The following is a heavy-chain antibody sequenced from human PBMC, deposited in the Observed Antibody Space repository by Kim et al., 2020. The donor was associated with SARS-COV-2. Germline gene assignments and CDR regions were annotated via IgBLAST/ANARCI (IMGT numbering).Heavy chain of an antibody. CDR1: GFTFGDYA. CDR2: IKSKAYGGTT. J-gene: IGHJ4*02. V-gene: IGHV3-49*04. D-gene: IGHD1-26*01. Sequence: GGSLRLSCTTSGFTFGDYAMSWVRQAPGKGLEWVSFIKSKAYGGTTEYAASVKGRFTISRDDSKSIAYLHMNSLKTEDTAVYYCTRGEDYSGSYYRDYWGQGTLVTVSS. CDR3: TRGEDYSGSYYRDY.